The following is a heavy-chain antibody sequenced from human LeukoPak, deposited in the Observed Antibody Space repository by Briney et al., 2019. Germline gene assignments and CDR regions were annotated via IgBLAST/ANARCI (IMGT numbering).Heavy chain of an antibody. D-gene: IGHD2-21*02. CDR1: GGLVSGYS. CDR3: TTSRLLPAAIHFYYYYFMDV. V-gene: IGHV4-34*01. CDR2: INHSGST. Sequence: SETLSLTCAVHGGLVSGYSWSWIRQSPGKGLEWIGEINHSGSTNYNPSLKSRVTIAADTSKKEFSLKLTSVTAADTAVYYCTTSRLLPAAIHFYYYYFMDVWGTGTTVTVSS. J-gene: IGHJ6*03.